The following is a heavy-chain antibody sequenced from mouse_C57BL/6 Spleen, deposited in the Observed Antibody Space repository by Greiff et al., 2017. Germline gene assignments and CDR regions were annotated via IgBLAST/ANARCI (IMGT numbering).Heavy chain of an antibody. J-gene: IGHJ4*01. V-gene: IGHV1-80*01. CDR3: ASWWDGDAMDG. CDR1: GYAFSSYW. D-gene: IGHD1-1*02. Sequence: VKLQESGAELVKPGASVKISCKASGYAFSSYWMNWVKQRPGKGLEWIGQIYPGDGDTNYNGKFKGKATLTADKSSSTAYMQLSSLTSEDSAVYFCASWWDGDAMDGWGQGASVTVSS. CDR2: IYPGDGDT.